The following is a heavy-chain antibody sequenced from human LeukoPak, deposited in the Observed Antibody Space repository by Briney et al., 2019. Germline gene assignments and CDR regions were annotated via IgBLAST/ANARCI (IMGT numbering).Heavy chain of an antibody. CDR1: GFTFSSYA. CDR3: ARDVGGTTSQYYYYGMDV. D-gene: IGHD1-1*01. V-gene: IGHV3-23*01. CDR2: ISGSGGST. Sequence: PGGSLRLSCAASGFTFSSYAMSWVRQAPGKGLEWVSAISGSGGSTYYADSVKGRFTISRDNAKNSLYLQMNSLRAEDTAVYYCARDVGGTTSQYYYYGMDVWGQGTTVTVSS. J-gene: IGHJ6*02.